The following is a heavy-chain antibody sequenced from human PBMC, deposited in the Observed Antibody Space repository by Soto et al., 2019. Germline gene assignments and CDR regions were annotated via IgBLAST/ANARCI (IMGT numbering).Heavy chain of an antibody. CDR2: ISAYNGNA. CDR1: GYTFTNYG. D-gene: IGHD2-8*02. V-gene: IGHV1-18*01. CDR3: ARVGTYCTGISCFDY. J-gene: IGHJ4*02. Sequence: GASVKVSCKASGYTFTNYGISWVRQAPGQGLEWMGWISAYNGNADFAQNLQDRVTMTADTSTTIAYMELRSLTSDDTAVYYCARVGTYCTGISCFDYWGQGTQVTVSS.